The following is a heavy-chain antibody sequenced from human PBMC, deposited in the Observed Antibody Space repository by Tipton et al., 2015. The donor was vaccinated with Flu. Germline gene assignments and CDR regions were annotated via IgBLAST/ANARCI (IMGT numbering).Heavy chain of an antibody. CDR2: IWYDGSNK. CDR1: GFDFSVYG. CDR3: AREEGVVHYYFGMDV. V-gene: IGHV3-33*01. J-gene: IGHJ6*02. D-gene: IGHD2-21*01. Sequence: SLRLSCTASGFDFSVYGMHWVRQAPGKGLEWVAVIWYDGSNKHYGDSVKGRFTVSRDNSKNTLYLQMNKQRVEDTAVFYCAREEGVVHYYFGMDVWGQGTTVTLSS.